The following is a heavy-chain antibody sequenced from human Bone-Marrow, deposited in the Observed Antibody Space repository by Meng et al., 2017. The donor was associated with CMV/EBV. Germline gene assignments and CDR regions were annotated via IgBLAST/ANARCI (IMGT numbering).Heavy chain of an antibody. Sequence: SGGSVSSGSYYWSWIRQPPGKGLEWIGYIYYSGSTNYNPSLKSRVTISVDTSKNQFSLKLSSVTAADTAVYYCARAEGITIFGVVTTNWFDPWGQGTLVT. CDR2: IYYSGST. CDR3: ARAEGITIFGVVTTNWFDP. CDR1: GGSVSSGSYY. D-gene: IGHD3-3*01. J-gene: IGHJ5*02. V-gene: IGHV4-61*01.